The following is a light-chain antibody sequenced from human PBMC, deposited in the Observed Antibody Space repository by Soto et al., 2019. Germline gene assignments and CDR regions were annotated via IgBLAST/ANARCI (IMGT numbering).Light chain of an antibody. CDR3: QQYGGSST. Sequence: EIVLTQSPGTLSLSPGERATLSCRASQSVSSSSLAWYQHKPGQAPRFLIFGTSSRATGIPDRFSGSGSGTDFTLTISRLEPEDFAVYYCQQYGGSSTFGQGTKVEVK. CDR1: QSVSSSS. V-gene: IGKV3-20*01. CDR2: GTS. J-gene: IGKJ1*01.